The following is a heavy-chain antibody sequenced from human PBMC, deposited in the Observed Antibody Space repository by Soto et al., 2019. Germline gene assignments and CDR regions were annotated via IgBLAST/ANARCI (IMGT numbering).Heavy chain of an antibody. D-gene: IGHD3-16*02. Sequence: GGSLRLSCAASGFTFSSYGMHWVRQAPGKGLEWVAVIWYYGSNKYYADCVKGRFTISRDNSKNTLYLQMNSLRAEDTAVYYCARGALRSLSLVYYWGQGTLVTVSS. CDR3: ARGALRSLSLVYY. CDR2: IWYYGSNK. J-gene: IGHJ4*02. CDR1: GFTFSSYG. V-gene: IGHV3-33*01.